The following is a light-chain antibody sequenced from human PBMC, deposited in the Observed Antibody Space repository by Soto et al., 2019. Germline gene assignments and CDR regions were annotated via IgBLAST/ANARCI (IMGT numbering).Light chain of an antibody. CDR3: QSYDSSLSSVV. CDR1: SSNIGAGYD. CDR2: GNS. J-gene: IGLJ2*01. Sequence: QAVVTQPPSVSGAPWQRVTISCTGSSSNIGAGYDVHWYQQLPGTAPKLLIYGNSNRPSGVPDRFSGSKSGTSASLAITGLQAEDEADYYCQSYDSSLSSVVFGGGTKLTVL. V-gene: IGLV1-40*01.